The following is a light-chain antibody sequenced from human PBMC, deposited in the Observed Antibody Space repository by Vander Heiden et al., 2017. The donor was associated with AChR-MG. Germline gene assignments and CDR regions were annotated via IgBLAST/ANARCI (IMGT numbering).Light chain of an antibody. CDR2: DVS. CDR1: SSDGGGYHY. V-gene: IGLV2-11*01. J-gene: IGLJ2*01. CDR3: CSYAGSYTLV. Sequence: QSALTQPRPVSGSPGQSVTISCTGTSSDGGGYHYVAWYQQHRGKAPKLMIYDVSKRPSGVPDRFSGSKSGNTASLTIAGLQAEDEADYYCCSYAGSYTLVFGGGTKLTVL.